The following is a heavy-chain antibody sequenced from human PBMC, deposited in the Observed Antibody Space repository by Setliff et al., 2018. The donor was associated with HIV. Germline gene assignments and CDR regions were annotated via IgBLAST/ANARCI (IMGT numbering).Heavy chain of an antibody. CDR2: IYYSGNT. J-gene: IGHJ4*02. Sequence: SETLSLTCTVSGGSIKSSSYYWGWIRQPPGKGLEWIGSIYYSGNTYYNPSLKSRVIISLDTSKNQISLKLNSVTAADTAVYYCARGGLGDGYNRDSWGQGTLVTVSS. CDR3: ARGGLGDGYNRDS. V-gene: IGHV4-39*07. CDR1: GGSIKSSSYY. D-gene: IGHD5-12*01.